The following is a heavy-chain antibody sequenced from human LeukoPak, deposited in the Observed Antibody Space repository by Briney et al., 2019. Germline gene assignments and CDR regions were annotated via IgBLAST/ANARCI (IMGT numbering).Heavy chain of an antibody. Sequence: PGGSLRLSCAASEFTFSNYGMSWVRQAPGKGLEWVANIKQDGSEKYYVDSVKGRFTISRDNARNSLYLQMNSLRAEDTAVYYWAIESWRCFGGDAFYIWGQGTMVTVSS. CDR1: EFTFSNYG. J-gene: IGHJ3*02. CDR2: IKQDGSEK. CDR3: AIESWRCFGGDAFYI. V-gene: IGHV3-7*05. D-gene: IGHD2-8*02.